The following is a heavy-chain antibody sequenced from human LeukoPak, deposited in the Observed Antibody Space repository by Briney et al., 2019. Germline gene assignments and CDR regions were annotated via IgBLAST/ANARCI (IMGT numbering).Heavy chain of an antibody. CDR3: ARAFLGSFDY. CDR2: IYSGGST. CDR1: GFTFSSYA. J-gene: IGHJ4*02. V-gene: IGHV3-66*02. Sequence: GGSLRLSCAASGFTFSSYAMSWVRQAPGKGLEWVSVIYSGGSTYYADSVKGRFTISRDNSKNTPYLQMNSLRAEDTAVYYRARAFLGSFDYWGQGTLVTVSS. D-gene: IGHD3-3*01.